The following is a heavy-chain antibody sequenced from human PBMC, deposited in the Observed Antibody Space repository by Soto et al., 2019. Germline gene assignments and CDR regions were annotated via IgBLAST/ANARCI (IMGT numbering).Heavy chain of an antibody. Sequence: KTSETLSLTCAVYGGSFSDYHWTWIRQSPGKGLEWIGEIGLTGITKYNPSLNNRVSVTIDSSKNQFSLRLNSMTAADTAVYYCARGHRAETPGGGEFYVYSYGIDAWGPGTTVTVSS. CDR2: IGLTGIT. V-gene: IGHV4-34*01. D-gene: IGHD3-16*01. J-gene: IGHJ6*02. CDR1: GGSFSDYH. CDR3: ARGHRAETPGGGEFYVYSYGIDA.